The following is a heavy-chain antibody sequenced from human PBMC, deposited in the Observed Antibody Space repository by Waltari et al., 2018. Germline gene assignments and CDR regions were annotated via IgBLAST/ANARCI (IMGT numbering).Heavy chain of an antibody. D-gene: IGHD5-18*01. CDR1: GGSISSSSYY. J-gene: IGHJ4*02. CDR2: IYYSGSS. V-gene: IGHV4-39*01. Sequence: QLQLQESAPGLVKPSETLSLTCTVSGGSISSSSYYWVWIRQPPGKGLEWIGSIYYSGSSYYNPSLKSRVTISVDTSKNQFSLKLSSVTAADTAVYYCARRTVSEDTVDYWGQGTLVTVSS. CDR3: ARRTVSEDTVDY.